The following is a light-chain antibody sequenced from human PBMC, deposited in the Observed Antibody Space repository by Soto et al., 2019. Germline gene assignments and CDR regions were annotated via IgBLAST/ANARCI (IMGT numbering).Light chain of an antibody. J-gene: IGKJ2*01. CDR3: QQYGSPPLRYT. V-gene: IGKV3-20*01. CDR1: QSVSSTY. CDR2: GAS. Sequence: ESVLTQSPGTLSLSPGERATLSCRASQSVSSTYLAWYQHKPGQPPRLLIYGASTRATGIPDRFSGSGSGTDFTLTISRLEPEDFAVYYCQQYGSPPLRYTFGQGTNLEI.